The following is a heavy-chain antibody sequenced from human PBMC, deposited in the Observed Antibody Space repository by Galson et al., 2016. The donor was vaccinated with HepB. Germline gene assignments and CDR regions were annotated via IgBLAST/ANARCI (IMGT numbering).Heavy chain of an antibody. Sequence: SLRLSCAASGFLINMYNMDWVRQAPGKGLEWVSSISSSSSYIHYADSVKGRFTISRDNTRNSLYLQMNSLRAEDTGVYYCVRGNYGFDVWGQGTTVTVSS. CDR1: GFLINMYN. V-gene: IGHV3-21*04. J-gene: IGHJ6*02. CDR2: ISSSSSYI. CDR3: VRGNYGFDV.